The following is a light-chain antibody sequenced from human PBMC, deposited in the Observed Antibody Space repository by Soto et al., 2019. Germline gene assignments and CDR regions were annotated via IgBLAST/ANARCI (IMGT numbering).Light chain of an antibody. Sequence: QSALTQPASVSGSPGQAITISCTGTSSDVGGYDYVSWYQQHPGKAPKLMIYDVSNRPSGVSNRFSGSKSGNTASLIITGLQAEDEADYYCSSYTSSSTQVVFGVGTKLTVL. CDR1: SSDVGGYDY. J-gene: IGLJ2*01. CDR2: DVS. CDR3: SSYTSSSTQVV. V-gene: IGLV2-14*01.